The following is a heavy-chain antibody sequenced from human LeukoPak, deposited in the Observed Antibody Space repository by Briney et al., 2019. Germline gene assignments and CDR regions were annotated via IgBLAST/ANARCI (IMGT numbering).Heavy chain of an antibody. V-gene: IGHV4-31*03. CDR3: AGGGIRASAMVFDY. CDR2: IYYSGST. J-gene: IGHJ4*02. CDR1: GGSISSGGYY. D-gene: IGHD5-18*01. Sequence: PSETLSLTRTVSGGSISSGGYYWSWIRQHPGKGLEWIGYIYYSGSTYYNPSLKSRVTISVDTSKNQFSLKLSSVTAADTAVYYCAGGGIRASAMVFDYWGQGTLVTVSS.